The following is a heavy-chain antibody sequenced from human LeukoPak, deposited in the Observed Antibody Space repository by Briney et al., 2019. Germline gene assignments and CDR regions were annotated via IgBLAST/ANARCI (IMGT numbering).Heavy chain of an antibody. CDR2: IWYDGSKK. CDR3: ARDQGCSSTDCYSLFFHY. J-gene: IGHJ4*02. CDR1: GFTFSTYG. Sequence: PGRSLRLSCAASGFTFSTYGMHWVRQAPGKGLEWVALIWYDGSKKYYADSVKGRFTISRDNSKNTLYLQMNSPRAEDTAVYYCARDQGCSSTDCYSLFFHYWGQGTLVTVSS. D-gene: IGHD2-2*01. V-gene: IGHV3-33*01.